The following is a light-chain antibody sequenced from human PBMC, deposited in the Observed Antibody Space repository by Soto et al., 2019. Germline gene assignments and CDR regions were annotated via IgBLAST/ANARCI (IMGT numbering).Light chain of an antibody. J-gene: IGLJ2*01. CDR3: CSYAGTSTFVV. Sequence: QSALTQPASVSGSPGQSITISCTGTSSDVGHYDLVSWYQQHPGKAPKLISYEGSKRPSGISNRFSGSKFGNTASLTISGLQAEDEAAYYCCSYAGTSTFVVFGGGTKLTVL. V-gene: IGLV2-23*03. CDR1: SSDVGHYDL. CDR2: EGS.